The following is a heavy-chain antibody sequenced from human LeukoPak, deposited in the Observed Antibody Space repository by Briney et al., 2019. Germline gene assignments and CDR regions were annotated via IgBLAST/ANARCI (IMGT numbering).Heavy chain of an antibody. J-gene: IGHJ4*02. Sequence: ASVKVSCKASGYTFTSYGISWVRQAPGQGLEWMGWISAYNGNTNYAQKLQGRVTMTTDTSTSTAYMELRGLRSDDTAVYYCARDNSQSAARHNDYWGQGTLVTVSS. CDR1: GYTFTSYG. CDR2: ISAYNGNT. D-gene: IGHD2-15*01. V-gene: IGHV1-18*01. CDR3: ARDNSQSAARHNDY.